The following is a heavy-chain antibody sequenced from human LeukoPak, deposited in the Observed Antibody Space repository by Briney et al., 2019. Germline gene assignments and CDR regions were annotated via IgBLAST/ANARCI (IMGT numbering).Heavy chain of an antibody. V-gene: IGHV3-11*01. Sequence: GGSLSLSCAASGFTFSDYYMSWIRQAPGKGPECVSYISSSGSTIYYADSVKGRFTISRDNAKNSLYLQMNSLSAEDTAVYYCARGAGEAVIPYYFDYWGQGTLVTVSS. CDR3: ARGAGEAVIPYYFDY. CDR1: GFTFSDYY. CDR2: ISSSGSTI. J-gene: IGHJ4*02. D-gene: IGHD3-22*01.